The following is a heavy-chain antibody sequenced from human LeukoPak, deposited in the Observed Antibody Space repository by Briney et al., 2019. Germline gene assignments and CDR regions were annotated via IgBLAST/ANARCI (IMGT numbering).Heavy chain of an antibody. CDR2: INSDGSWT. J-gene: IGHJ5*02. CDR3: ARALAVAGTGGFDP. V-gene: IGHV3-74*01. D-gene: IGHD6-19*01. Sequence: GSLRLSCAASGNYWMHWVRQAPGKGLVWVSHINSDGSWTSYADSVKGRFTISKDNAKNTVYLQMNSLRAEDTAVYYCARALAVAGTGGFDPWGQGTLVTVSS. CDR1: GNYW.